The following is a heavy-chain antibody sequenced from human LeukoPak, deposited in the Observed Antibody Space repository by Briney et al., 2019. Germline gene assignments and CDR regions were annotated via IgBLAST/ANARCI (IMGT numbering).Heavy chain of an antibody. CDR3: AELGITMIGGV. CDR1: GFTFSTYT. V-gene: IGHV3-21*01. Sequence: PGGSLRLSCAASGFTFSTYTMNWVRQAPGKGLEWVSSISSSSSYIYYADSVKGRFTISRDNAKNSLYLQMNSLRAEDTAVYYCAELGITMIGGVWGKGTTVTISS. D-gene: IGHD3-10*02. CDR2: ISSSSSYI. J-gene: IGHJ6*04.